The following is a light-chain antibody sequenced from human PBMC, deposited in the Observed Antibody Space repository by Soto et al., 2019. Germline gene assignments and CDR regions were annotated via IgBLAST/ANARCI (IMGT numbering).Light chain of an antibody. CDR3: VSFAGGTYV. J-gene: IGLJ1*01. V-gene: IGLV2-8*01. Sequence: QSALTQPPSASGSPGQSVTISCTGTSSDVGAYIFVSWYHQHPGKAPKLMVYDVNRRPPGVPDRFFGSKSGNTASLTVSGLQAEDEADYYCVSFAGGTYVFGTGTKVTVL. CDR2: DVN. CDR1: SSDVGAYIF.